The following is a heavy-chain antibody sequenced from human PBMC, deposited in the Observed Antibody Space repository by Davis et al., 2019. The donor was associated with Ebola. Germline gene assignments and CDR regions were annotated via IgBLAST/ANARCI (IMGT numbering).Heavy chain of an antibody. V-gene: IGHV3-21*01. Sequence: PGGSLRLSCATSGFTFSSYSMNWVRQAPGKGLEWVSSISSSSSYIYYADSVKGRFTISRDNAKNTLYLQMNSLRAEDTAVYYCATISWSGFDYWGQGTLVTVSS. D-gene: IGHD6-13*01. CDR2: ISSSSSYI. CDR3: ATISWSGFDY. J-gene: IGHJ4*02. CDR1: GFTFSSYS.